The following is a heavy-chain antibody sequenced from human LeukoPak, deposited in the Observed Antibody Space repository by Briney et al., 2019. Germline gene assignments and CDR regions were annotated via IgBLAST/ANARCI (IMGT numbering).Heavy chain of an antibody. CDR1: GGTFSSYA. CDR2: INPSGGST. J-gene: IGHJ5*02. V-gene: IGHV1-46*01. Sequence: GASVKVSCKASGGTFSSYAISWVRQAPGQGLEWMGIINPSGGSTSYAQKFQGRVTMTRDTSTSTVYMELSSLRSEDTAVYYCARDLKTWGQGTLVTVSS. CDR3: ARDLKT.